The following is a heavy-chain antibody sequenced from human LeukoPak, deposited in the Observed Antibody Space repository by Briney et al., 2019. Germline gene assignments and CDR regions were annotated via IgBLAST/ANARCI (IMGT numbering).Heavy chain of an antibody. CDR3: ARGRLHYDSSGYYFDY. Sequence: ASVKVSCKASGYTFTSYDINWVRQATGQGLEWMGWMNPNSGNTGYAQKFQGRVTITRDTSISTAYMELSSLRSEDSAVYYCARGRLHYDSSGYYFDYWGQGTLVTVSS. D-gene: IGHD3-22*01. J-gene: IGHJ4*02. V-gene: IGHV1-8*03. CDR1: GYTFTSYD. CDR2: MNPNSGNT.